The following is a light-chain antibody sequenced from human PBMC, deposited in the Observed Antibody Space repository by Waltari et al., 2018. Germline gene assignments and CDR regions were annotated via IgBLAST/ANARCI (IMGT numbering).Light chain of an antibody. CDR1: QSVSSN. CDR3: QQYNNWPRT. J-gene: IGKJ1*01. V-gene: IGKV3-15*01. CDR2: GAS. Sequence: EIVMTQSPATLSVSPGERATLSCRASQSVSSNLAWYQQNPGQAPRRLIYGASTRATGSPARFSGSGSGTEFTLTISSLQSEDFAVYYCQQYNNWPRTFGQGTKVEIK.